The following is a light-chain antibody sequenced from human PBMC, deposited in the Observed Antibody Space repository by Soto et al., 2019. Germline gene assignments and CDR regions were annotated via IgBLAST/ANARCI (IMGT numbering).Light chain of an antibody. CDR1: RGVSTW. Sequence: DIQMTQSPSSVAASVGDIFTMSCXASRGVSTWLGWYQQKPGRAPKLLIYGASNLENGVPSRFSGSGSGTDFTLTISSLQPEHFATYYCQQTKSLPPTLGQGTRLEIK. V-gene: IGKV1-12*01. CDR2: GAS. J-gene: IGKJ5*01. CDR3: QQTKSLPPT.